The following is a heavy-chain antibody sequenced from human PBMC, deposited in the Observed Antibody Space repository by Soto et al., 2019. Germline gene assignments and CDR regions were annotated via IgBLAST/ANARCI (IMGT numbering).Heavy chain of an antibody. CDR1: GFPFGSHA. CDR2: VSGNGGTT. Sequence: GGSLRLSCAASGFPFGSHAMSWVRQAPGKGLEWVSLVSGNGGTTNYADSVKGRFTISRDNSQKTLYLQMNSLRAEDAAIYYCAKGKAHTLFGVDTLFDYWGQGTLVTVSS. D-gene: IGHD3-3*01. V-gene: IGHV3-23*01. J-gene: IGHJ4*02. CDR3: AKGKAHTLFGVDTLFDY.